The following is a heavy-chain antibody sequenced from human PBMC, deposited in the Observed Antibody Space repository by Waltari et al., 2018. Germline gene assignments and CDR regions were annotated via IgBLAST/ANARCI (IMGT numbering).Heavy chain of an antibody. V-gene: IGHV3-21*01. CDR1: GFTFSSYS. Sequence: EVQLVESGGGLVKPGGSLRLSCAASGFTFSSYSMNWVRQAPGKGLEWVSSISSSSSYIYYADSVKGRFTISRDNAKNSLYLQMNSRRAEDTAVYYCARWGGDIVVVVAATRYYYYGMDVWGQGTTVTVSS. CDR2: ISSSSSYI. D-gene: IGHD2-15*01. J-gene: IGHJ6*02. CDR3: ARWGGDIVVVVAATRYYYYGMDV.